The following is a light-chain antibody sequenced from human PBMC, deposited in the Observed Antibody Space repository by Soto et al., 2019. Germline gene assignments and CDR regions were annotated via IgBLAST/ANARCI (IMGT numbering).Light chain of an antibody. J-gene: IGLJ1*01. CDR3: SSYAGSNNYV. Sequence: QSVLTQPPSASGSPGQSVTISCTGTSSDVGGYDFVSWYQQHPGKAPKLMIHEVSKRPSGVPDRFSGSKSGNTASLTVSGLQAEDEADYDCSSYAGSNNYVFGTGTKVTVL. CDR2: EVS. V-gene: IGLV2-8*01. CDR1: SSDVGGYDF.